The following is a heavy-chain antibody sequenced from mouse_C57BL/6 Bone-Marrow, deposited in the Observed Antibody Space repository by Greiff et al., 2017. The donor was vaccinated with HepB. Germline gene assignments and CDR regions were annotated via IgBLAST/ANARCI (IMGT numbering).Heavy chain of an antibody. CDR2: IWSGGST. Sequence: QVQLKQSGPGLVQPSQSLSITCTVSGFSLTSYGVHWVRQSPGKGLEWLGVIWSGGSTDYNAAFISRLSISKDNSKSKVFFKMNSLQADDTAIYYCARVNWADYAMDYWGQGTSVTVSS. J-gene: IGHJ4*01. V-gene: IGHV2-2*01. D-gene: IGHD4-1*01. CDR3: ARVNWADYAMDY. CDR1: GFSLTSYG.